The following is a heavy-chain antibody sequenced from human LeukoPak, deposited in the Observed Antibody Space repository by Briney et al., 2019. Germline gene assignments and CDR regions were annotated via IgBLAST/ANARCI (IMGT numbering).Heavy chain of an antibody. CDR2: ISGSGGST. CDR1: GFPFSSYA. Sequence: GGSLRLSCAASGFPFSSYAMSWVRQAPGKGLEWVSAISGSGGSTYYADSEKGRFTISRDNSKNTLYLQMNSLRAEDTAVYYCAKGKGAMVRGVTPSPFDYWGQGTLVTVSS. J-gene: IGHJ4*02. CDR3: AKGKGAMVRGVTPSPFDY. V-gene: IGHV3-23*01. D-gene: IGHD3-10*01.